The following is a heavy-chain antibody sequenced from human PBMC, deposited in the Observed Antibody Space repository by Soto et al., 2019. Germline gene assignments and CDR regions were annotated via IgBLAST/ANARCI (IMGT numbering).Heavy chain of an antibody. CDR1: GGSISSSSYY. Sequence: QLQLQESGPGLVKPSETLSLTCTVSGGSISSSSYYWGWIRQPPGKGLEWIGSIYYSGSTYYNPPLKSRVTISVDTSKNQFSLKLSSVTAADTAVYYCARRGPGWLAPFDYWGQGTLVTVSS. D-gene: IGHD6-19*01. J-gene: IGHJ4*02. V-gene: IGHV4-39*01. CDR2: IYYSGST. CDR3: ARRGPGWLAPFDY.